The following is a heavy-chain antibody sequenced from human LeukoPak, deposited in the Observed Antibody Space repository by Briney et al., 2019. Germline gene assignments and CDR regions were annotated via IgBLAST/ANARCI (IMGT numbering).Heavy chain of an antibody. Sequence: ASVKVSCKASGYTFTSYYMHWVRQAPGQGLEWMGIINPSGGSTSYAQKFQGRVTMTRDTSTSTVYMELSSLRSEDTAVYYCARDFGLRFLEWRTHDAFDIWGQGTMVTVSS. D-gene: IGHD3-3*01. CDR1: GYTFTSYY. CDR3: ARDFGLRFLEWRTHDAFDI. CDR2: INPSGGST. V-gene: IGHV1-46*01. J-gene: IGHJ3*02.